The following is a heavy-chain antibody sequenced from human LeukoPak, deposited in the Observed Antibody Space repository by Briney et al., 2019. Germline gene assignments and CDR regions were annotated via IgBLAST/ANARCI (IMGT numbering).Heavy chain of an antibody. CDR2: INPNSGGT. J-gene: IGHJ2*01. Sequence: GASVKVSCKASGYTFTGYNIHWVRQAPGQGLEYMGWINPNSGGTKYAQKFQGRVSMTRDTSISTAYMELSSLRSDDTAVYYCARVGWLQLAWYFDLWGRGTLVTVSS. CDR1: GYTFTGYN. V-gene: IGHV1-2*02. D-gene: IGHD5-24*01. CDR3: ARVGWLQLAWYFDL.